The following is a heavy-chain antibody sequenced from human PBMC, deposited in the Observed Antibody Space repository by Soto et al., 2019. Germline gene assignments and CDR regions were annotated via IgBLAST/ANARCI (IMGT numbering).Heavy chain of an antibody. D-gene: IGHD5-12*01. Sequence: QVQLVESGGGVVQPGRSLRLSCAASGFTFSSYGMHWVRQAPGKGLEWVAVIWYDGSNKYYADSVKGRFTISRDNSKNTLDLQMSGLRAEETAVYYCARDRGYRGYEMGDYGMDVWGQGTTVTVSS. V-gene: IGHV3-33*01. J-gene: IGHJ6*02. CDR2: IWYDGSNK. CDR3: ARDRGYRGYEMGDYGMDV. CDR1: GFTFSSYG.